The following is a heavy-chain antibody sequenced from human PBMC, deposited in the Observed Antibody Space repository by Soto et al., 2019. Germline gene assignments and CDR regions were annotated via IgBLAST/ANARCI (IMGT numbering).Heavy chain of an antibody. CDR3: AKGLNIVSYYGMDV. Sequence: GGSLRLSCAASGFTFSSYGMHWVRQAPGKGLEWVAVISYDGVKKYYAHSVKGRFTISRDNSKNSLYLQMNSLRTEDTALYYCAKGLNIVSYYGMDVWGQGTTVTVSS. CDR2: ISYDGVKK. D-gene: IGHD2-15*01. V-gene: IGHV3-30*18. CDR1: GFTFSSYG. J-gene: IGHJ6*01.